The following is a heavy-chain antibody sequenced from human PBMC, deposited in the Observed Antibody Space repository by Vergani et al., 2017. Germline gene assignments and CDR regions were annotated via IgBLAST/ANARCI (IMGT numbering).Heavy chain of an antibody. Sequence: EVQLLESGGGLVQPGGSLRLSCAASGFTFSSYAMSWVRQAPGQGLEWVGGISSKAYGQATIYAASVKGRFTISRDDSKSIAYLRMNNLQTEDTAMYYCVRDQVTMLRGSDALDIWGQGTMVTVSS. CDR1: GFTFSSYA. CDR2: ISSKAYGQAT. D-gene: IGHD3-10*01. V-gene: IGHV3-49*04. J-gene: IGHJ3*02. CDR3: VRDQVTMLRGSDALDI.